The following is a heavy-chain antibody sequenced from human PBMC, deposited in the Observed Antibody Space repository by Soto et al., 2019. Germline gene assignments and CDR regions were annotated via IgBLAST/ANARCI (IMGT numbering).Heavy chain of an antibody. CDR2: IYATGTT. D-gene: IGHD1-1*01. CDR3: VRDGTKTLRDWFDP. J-gene: IGHJ5*02. V-gene: IGHV4-4*07. Sequence: NPSETLSLTCTVSGASISGSYWSWIRMSAGKGLEWLLRIYATGTTDYNPSLKSRVMMSVDTSKKQFSLKLGSVTAADTAVYYCVRDGTKTLRDWFDPWGKGSSVTVSS. CDR1: GASISGSY.